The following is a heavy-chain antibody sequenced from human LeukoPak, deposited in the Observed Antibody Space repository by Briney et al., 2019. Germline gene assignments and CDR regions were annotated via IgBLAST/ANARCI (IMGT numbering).Heavy chain of an antibody. CDR2: ISWNGARI. CDR3: VKDLVAASENVRGWYPMDY. V-gene: IGHV3-43*01. CDR1: GFTFAEYT. D-gene: IGHD6-19*01. J-gene: IGHJ4*02. Sequence: GGSLRLSCAASGFTFAEYTMHWVRQAPGKGLEWVSLISWNGARIHYGDSVKGRFTISRDNSKNSLYLQMDSLRTEDTALYYCVKDLVAASENVRGWYPMDYWGQGTLVTVSS.